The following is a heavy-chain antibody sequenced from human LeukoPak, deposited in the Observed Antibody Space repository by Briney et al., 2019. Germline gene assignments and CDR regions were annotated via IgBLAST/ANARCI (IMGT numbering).Heavy chain of an antibody. CDR2: SNDSGRT. CDR1: GGSFSNYY. CDR3: ARRWNYGRNYYIDV. D-gene: IGHD1-7*01. J-gene: IGHJ6*03. V-gene: IGHV4-34*01. Sequence: SETLSLTCAVYGGSFSNYYWSWIRQPPGKGLEWIGESNDSGRTNYNPSLMSLVTVSVDTSKKQFSLRLTSVTATDTAVYYCARRWNYGRNYYIDVWGKGATVSVSS.